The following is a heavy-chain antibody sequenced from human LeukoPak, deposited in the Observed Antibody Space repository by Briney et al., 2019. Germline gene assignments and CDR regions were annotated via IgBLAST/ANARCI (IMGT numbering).Heavy chain of an antibody. V-gene: IGHV4-38-2*01. J-gene: IGHJ4*02. Sequence: SEALSLTCAVSGYSISSGYYWGWIRQPPGKGLEWIGSIYHSGSTYYNPSLKSRVTISVDTSKNQFSLKLSSVTAADTAVYYCARHLHPFDYWGQGTLVTVSS. CDR3: ARHLHPFDY. CDR1: GYSISSGYY. CDR2: IYHSGST.